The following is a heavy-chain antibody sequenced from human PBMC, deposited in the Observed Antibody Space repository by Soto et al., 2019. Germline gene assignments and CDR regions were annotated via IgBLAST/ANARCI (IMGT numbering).Heavy chain of an antibody. V-gene: IGHV3-30*04. CDR1: GFTFSNFA. CDR3: ARPRSIGENQPAFIS. J-gene: IGHJ5*02. CDR2: ISYDGSDR. D-gene: IGHD2-2*01. Sequence: QVQLVESGGGAVQPGRSLRLSCAASGFTFSNFAMHWVRQAPGKGLEWVSFISYDGSDRYYADSVKGRFTVSRDNSNNILYLEMNGLGTEDTAVYYCARPRSIGENQPAFISWGQGSLVTVSS.